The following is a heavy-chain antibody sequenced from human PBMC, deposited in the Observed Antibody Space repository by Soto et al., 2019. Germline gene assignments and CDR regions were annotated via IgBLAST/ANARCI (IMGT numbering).Heavy chain of an antibody. CDR2: ISMSGSYK. CDR3: ASRGHCSNGQCHPFDY. CDR1: DFSLSGFY. D-gene: IGHD2-8*01. Sequence: GGSLRLSCVGSDFSLSGFYMSWVRQAPGKGLEWLSFISMSGSYKTYAASVEGRFTISRDNVKNILYLQMDSLRVEDTAVYYCASRGHCSNGQCHPFDYWGQGTQVTAPQ. J-gene: IGHJ4*02. V-gene: IGHV3-11*06.